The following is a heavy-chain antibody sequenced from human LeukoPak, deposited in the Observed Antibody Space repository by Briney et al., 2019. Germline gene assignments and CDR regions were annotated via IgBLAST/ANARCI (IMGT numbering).Heavy chain of an antibody. CDR1: GFTFSTYT. V-gene: IGHV3-23*01. CDR2: ISGSGGST. J-gene: IGHJ4*02. CDR3: ANGLYYFDS. Sequence: GGSLRLSCAASGFTFSTYTMNWVRQAPGKGLEWVSTISGSGGSTYYADSVKGRFTISRDNSKNTLYLQMNSLRAEDTAVYFCANGLYYFDSWGQGTLVFVSS.